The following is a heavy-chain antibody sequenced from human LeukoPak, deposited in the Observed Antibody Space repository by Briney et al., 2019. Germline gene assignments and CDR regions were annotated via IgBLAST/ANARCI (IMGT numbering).Heavy chain of an antibody. D-gene: IGHD3-22*01. Sequence: GGSLRLSCAASGFSFSKCAMSWVRQAPGKGLEWVSAISGSGGSTYYADSVRGRYTISRDNSKNTLYLQMNSLRAEDTAVYYCAKDRLYDSSGYYFPLGSWGQGTLVSVSS. J-gene: IGHJ4*02. CDR1: GFSFSKCA. V-gene: IGHV3-23*01. CDR3: AKDRLYDSSGYYFPLGS. CDR2: ISGSGGST.